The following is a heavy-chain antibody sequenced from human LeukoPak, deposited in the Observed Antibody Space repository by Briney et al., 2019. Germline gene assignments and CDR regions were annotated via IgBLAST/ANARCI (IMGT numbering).Heavy chain of an antibody. V-gene: IGHV3-30*02. Sequence: GGSLRLSCAASGFTFSSYGMHWVRQAPGKGLEWVAFIRYDGSNKYYADSVKGRFTISRDNSKNTLYLQMNSLRAEDTAVYYCAKLSRITIFGVVYNWFDPWGQGTLVTVSS. CDR3: AKLSRITIFGVVYNWFDP. CDR1: GFTFSSYG. J-gene: IGHJ5*02. D-gene: IGHD3-3*01. CDR2: IRYDGSNK.